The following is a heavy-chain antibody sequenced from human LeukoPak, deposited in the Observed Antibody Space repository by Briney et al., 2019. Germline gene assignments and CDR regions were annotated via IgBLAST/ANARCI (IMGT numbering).Heavy chain of an antibody. CDR1: GFTFSSYA. V-gene: IGHV3-30-3*01. D-gene: IGHD4-17*01. J-gene: IGHJ4*02. CDR3: ARATTVTNVFDY. CDR2: ISYDGSNK. Sequence: EPGGSLRLSCAASGFTFSSYAMHWVRQAPGKGLEWVAVISYDGSNKYYADSVKGRFTMSRDNSKNTLYLQMNSLRAEDTAVYYCARATTVTNVFDYWGQGTLVTVSS.